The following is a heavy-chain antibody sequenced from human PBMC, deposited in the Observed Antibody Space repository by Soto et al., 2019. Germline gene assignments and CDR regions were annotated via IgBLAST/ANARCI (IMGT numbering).Heavy chain of an antibody. CDR2: INAGNGST. V-gene: IGHV1-3*01. D-gene: IGHD3-22*01. Sequence: WAAVKLSCQASGYTLTSYAMHWVRQARRQTLEWMGQINAGNGSTKYSHKFQGRFTITRDRSARTAYMELSSLRSEDTAVYYCASTYYDSHPPSYDYYGMDVWGQGTTVTVSS. CDR1: GYTLTSYA. J-gene: IGHJ6*02. CDR3: ASTYYDSHPPSYDYYGMDV.